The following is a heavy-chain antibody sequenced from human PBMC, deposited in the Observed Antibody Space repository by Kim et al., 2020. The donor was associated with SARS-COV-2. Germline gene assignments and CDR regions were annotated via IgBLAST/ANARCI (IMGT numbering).Heavy chain of an antibody. D-gene: IGHD6-13*01. V-gene: IGHV4-59*08. J-gene: IGHJ4*02. CDR2: IYYSGST. Sequence: SETLSRTCTVSGGSISSYYWSWIRQPPGKGLEWIGYIYYSGSTNYNPSLKSRVTISVDTSKNQFSLKLSSVTAADTAVYYCARHGVEGGSWYSPLLDYWGQGTLVTVSS. CDR1: GGSISSYY. CDR3: ARHGVEGGSWYSPLLDY.